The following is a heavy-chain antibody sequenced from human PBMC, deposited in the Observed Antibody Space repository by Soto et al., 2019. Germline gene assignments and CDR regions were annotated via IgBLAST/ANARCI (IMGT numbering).Heavy chain of an antibody. D-gene: IGHD3-9*01. CDR3: ARACYDILTGFYGMDV. CDR2: IYHSGST. J-gene: IGHJ6*02. Sequence: LRRPLSLTCAVPGGSISSSNWWSWVRQPPGKGLEWIGEIYHSGSTNYNPSLKSRVTISVDKSKNQFSLKLSSVTAADTAVYYCARACYDILTGFYGMDVWGQGTTVAVSS. V-gene: IGHV4-4*02. CDR1: GGSISSSNW.